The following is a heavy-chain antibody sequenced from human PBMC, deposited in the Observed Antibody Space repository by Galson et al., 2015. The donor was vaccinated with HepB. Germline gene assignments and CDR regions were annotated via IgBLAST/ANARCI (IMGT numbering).Heavy chain of an antibody. Sequence: SVKVSCKTSGYTFTSYAMNWVRQAPGQGLEWMGWINTNTGNPTYAQGFTGRFVFSLDTSVSTAYLQISSLKAEDTAVYYCARGAMITFGARGFDPWGQGTLVTVSS. CDR3: ARGAMITFGARGFDP. D-gene: IGHD3-16*01. CDR1: GYTFTSYA. CDR2: INTNTGNP. J-gene: IGHJ5*02. V-gene: IGHV7-4-1*02.